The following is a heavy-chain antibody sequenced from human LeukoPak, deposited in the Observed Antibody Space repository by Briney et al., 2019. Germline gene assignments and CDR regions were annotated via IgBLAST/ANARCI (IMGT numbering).Heavy chain of an antibody. V-gene: IGHV3-23*01. Sequence: GGSLRLSCAASGFTFSSYGMSWVRQAPGKGLEWVSGISGSGGSTYYADSVKGRFTISRDNSKNTLYLQMNSLRAEDTAVYYCAKDLQYYDFWSGYLSHDAFDIWGQGTMVTVSS. CDR2: ISGSGGST. CDR3: AKDLQYYDFWSGYLSHDAFDI. CDR1: GFTFSSYG. D-gene: IGHD3-3*01. J-gene: IGHJ3*02.